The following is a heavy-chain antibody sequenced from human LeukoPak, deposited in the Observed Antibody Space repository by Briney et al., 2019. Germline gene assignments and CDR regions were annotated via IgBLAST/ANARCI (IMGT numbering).Heavy chain of an antibody. CDR1: GFTFSDYY. J-gene: IGHJ1*01. D-gene: IGHD3-16*01. V-gene: IGHV3-11*01. CDR2: ISSMGNDI. CDR3: VRDKYYAWL. Sequence: GGSLRLSCAPCGFTFSDYYMRRIRQAPGKRLEWVSYISSMGNDIYYADSVKGRFTISRDNAKNSLYLQRNSLRAEDTAVYYCVRDKYYAWLWGQGTLGTVSS.